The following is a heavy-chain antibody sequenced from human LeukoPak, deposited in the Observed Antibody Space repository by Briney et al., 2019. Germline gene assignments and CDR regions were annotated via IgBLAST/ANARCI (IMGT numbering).Heavy chain of an antibody. V-gene: IGHV3-74*01. D-gene: IGHD5-18*01. CDR3: ARDQGGYSYGWDFDY. CDR1: GFTFSSFW. Sequence: GGSLRLSCAGSGFTFSSFWMHWVRQAPGKGLVWVSRINSDGYSISYADSVKGRFTISRDNAKNTLYLQMNSLRVEDTAVYYCARDQGGYSYGWDFDYWGQGTLVTVPS. CDR2: INSDGYSI. J-gene: IGHJ4*02.